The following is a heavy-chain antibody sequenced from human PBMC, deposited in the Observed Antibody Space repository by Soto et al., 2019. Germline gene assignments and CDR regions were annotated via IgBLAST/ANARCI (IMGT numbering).Heavy chain of an antibody. CDR2: INSDGSST. J-gene: IGHJ3*02. CDR1: GFTFSSYW. Sequence: GGSLRLSCAASGFTFSSYWMHWVRQAPGKGLVWVSRINSDGSSTSYADSVKGRFTISRDNAKNTLYLQMNSLRAEDTAVYYCARGRYDFWSGYYADAFDIWGQGTMVTVSS. V-gene: IGHV3-74*01. D-gene: IGHD3-3*01. CDR3: ARGRYDFWSGYYADAFDI.